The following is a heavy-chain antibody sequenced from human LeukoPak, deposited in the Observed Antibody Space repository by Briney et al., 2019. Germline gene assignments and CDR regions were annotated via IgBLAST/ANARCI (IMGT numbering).Heavy chain of an antibody. V-gene: IGHV3-48*03. CDR2: ISSSGSTI. CDR3: ASQILYYYDSSGYLKGDDAFDI. D-gene: IGHD3-22*01. CDR1: GFTFSSYE. J-gene: IGHJ3*02. Sequence: PGGSLRLSCAASGFTFSSYEMNWVRQAPGKGLEWASYISSSGSTIYYADSVKGRFTISRENARNSLYLKMNSLRAEDTAVYYCASQILYYYDSSGYLKGDDAFDIWGQGTMVTVSS.